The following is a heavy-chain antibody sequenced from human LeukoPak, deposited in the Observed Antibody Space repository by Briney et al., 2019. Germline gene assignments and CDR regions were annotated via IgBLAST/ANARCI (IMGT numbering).Heavy chain of an antibody. CDR1: GFTFRNAW. CDR3: AKTLGLVGAISDFDY. D-gene: IGHD1-26*01. CDR2: IKSKTAGGTT. V-gene: IGHV3-15*01. J-gene: IGHJ4*02. Sequence: GGSLRLSCAASGFTFRNAWMSWVRQAPGKGLEWVGRIKSKTAGGTTDYAAPVKGRFTISRDDSKNTLYLQMNSLKTEDTAVYYCAKTLGLVGAISDFDYWGQGTLVTVSS.